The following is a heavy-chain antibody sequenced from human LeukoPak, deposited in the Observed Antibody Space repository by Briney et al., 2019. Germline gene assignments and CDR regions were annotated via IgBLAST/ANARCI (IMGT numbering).Heavy chain of an antibody. V-gene: IGHV4-31*03. CDR3: ASSPPYYDSSAVDY. J-gene: IGHJ4*02. CDR1: GGSISSGGYY. Sequence: PSETLSLTCTVSGGSISSGGYYWSWSRQHPGKGLEWIGYIYYSGSTYYNPSLKSRVTISVDTSKNQFSLKLSSVTAADTAVYYCASSPPYYDSSAVDYWGQGTLVTVSS. CDR2: IYYSGST. D-gene: IGHD3-22*01.